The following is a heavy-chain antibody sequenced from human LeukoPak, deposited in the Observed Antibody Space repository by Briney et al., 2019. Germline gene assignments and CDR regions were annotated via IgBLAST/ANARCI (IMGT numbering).Heavy chain of an antibody. J-gene: IGHJ5*02. D-gene: IGHD3-10*01. CDR2: ISGSGGST. CDR1: GFSFSSYA. CDR3: AKDDNPTAMVRGVIRGNWFDP. Sequence: GSLRLSCAASGFSFSSYAMSWVRQAPGKGLEWVSAISGSGGSTYYADSVKGRFTISRDNSKNTLYLQMNSLRAEDTAVYYCAKDDNPTAMVRGVIRGNWFDPWGQGTLVTVSS. V-gene: IGHV3-23*01.